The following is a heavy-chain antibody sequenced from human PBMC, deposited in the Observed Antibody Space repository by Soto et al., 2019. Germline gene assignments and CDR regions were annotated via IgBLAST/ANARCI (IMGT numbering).Heavy chain of an antibody. J-gene: IGHJ4*02. CDR3: AKGDLLTGVANFDY. V-gene: IGHV3-23*01. CDR1: GFTFSNYA. D-gene: IGHD7-27*01. CDR2: ISGSGAST. Sequence: PGGSLRLSCAASGFTFSNYAMSWVRQAPGKGLQWVSTISGSGASTYYGDSVKGRFTLSRDNSENTLFLQMDSLRAEDTAVYYCAKGDLLTGVANFDYWGQGTLVTVSS.